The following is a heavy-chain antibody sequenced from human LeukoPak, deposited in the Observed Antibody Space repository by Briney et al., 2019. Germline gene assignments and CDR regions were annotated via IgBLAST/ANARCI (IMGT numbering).Heavy chain of an antibody. CDR3: AKHIPMVRGVILSY. CDR2: ICGSGGST. V-gene: IGHV3-23*01. J-gene: IGHJ4*02. CDR1: GFTFSSYA. D-gene: IGHD3-10*01. Sequence: GGSLRLSCAASGFTFSSYAMSWVRQAPGKGLEWVSAICGSGGSTYYADSVKGRFTISRDNSKNTLYLKMNSLRAEDTAVYYCAKHIPMVRGVILSYWGQGTLVTVSS.